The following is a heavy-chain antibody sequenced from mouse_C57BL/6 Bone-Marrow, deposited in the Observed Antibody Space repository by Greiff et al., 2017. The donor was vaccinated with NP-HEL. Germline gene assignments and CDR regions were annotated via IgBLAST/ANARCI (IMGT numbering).Heavy chain of an antibody. CDR2: ISSGGSYT. Sequence: EVKLVESGGDLVKPGGSLKLSCAASGFTFSSYGMSLVRTTPDKRLEWVATISSGGSYTYYPDSLNVRCTISRDNAKNTLYLQMSSLKSEDTAIYYCARQITTVVAYYFDYWGQGTTLTVSS. CDR3: ARQITTVVAYYFDY. V-gene: IGHV5-6*01. J-gene: IGHJ2*01. CDR1: GFTFSSYG. D-gene: IGHD1-1*01.